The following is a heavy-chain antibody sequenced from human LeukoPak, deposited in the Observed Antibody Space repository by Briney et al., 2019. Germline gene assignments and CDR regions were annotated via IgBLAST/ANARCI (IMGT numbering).Heavy chain of an antibody. V-gene: IGHV4-61*02. CDR2: ISTSGST. Sequence: SETLSLTCTVSGGSISSGSYYWSWIRQPAGKGLEWIGRISTSGSTNYNPSLKSRVTISVDTSKNQFSLKLSSVTAADTAVYYCARDTRGYSYAHDAFDIWGQGTMVTVSS. CDR1: GGSISSGSYY. D-gene: IGHD5-18*01. J-gene: IGHJ3*02. CDR3: ARDTRGYSYAHDAFDI.